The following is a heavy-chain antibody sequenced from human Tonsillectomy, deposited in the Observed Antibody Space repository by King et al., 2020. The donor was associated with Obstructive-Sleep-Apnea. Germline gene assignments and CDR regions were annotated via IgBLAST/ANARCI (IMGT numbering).Heavy chain of an antibody. Sequence: VQLVESGGGVVQPGRSLRLSCAASGFTFSGYGMHWVRQAPGKGLEWVAAISYDGSNKYYADSVKGRFTISRNTSNNTLYLQMNSLRPEDTAVYYCAKDVTPRGWHAVFDYWGQGTLVTVSS. V-gene: IGHV3-30*18. J-gene: IGHJ4*02. CDR2: ISYDGSNK. CDR1: GFTFSGYG. D-gene: IGHD6-19*01. CDR3: AKDVTPRGWHAVFDY.